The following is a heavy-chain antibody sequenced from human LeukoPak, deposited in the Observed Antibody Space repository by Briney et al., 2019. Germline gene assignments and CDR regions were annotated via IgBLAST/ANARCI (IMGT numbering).Heavy chain of an antibody. CDR1: GGSISSGDYY. CDR2: IYYSGST. CDR3: AAGSGSYMFDI. Sequence: QASQTLSLTCTVSGGSISSGDYYWSWIRQPPGKGLEWIGYIYYSGSTYYNPSLKSRVTISVDTSKNQFSLKLSSVTAADTAVYYCAAGSGSYMFDIWGQGTMVTVSS. V-gene: IGHV4-30-4*08. D-gene: IGHD1-26*01. J-gene: IGHJ3*02.